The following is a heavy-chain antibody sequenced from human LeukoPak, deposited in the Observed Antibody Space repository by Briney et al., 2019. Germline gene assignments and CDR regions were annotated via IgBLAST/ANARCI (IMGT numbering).Heavy chain of an antibody. D-gene: IGHD4-23*01. CDR3: AKERWEQTRDDYFDC. CDR1: GFTFSNYA. CDR2: ISGSGVIT. Sequence: AGSLRLSCAASGFTFSNYAMSWVRQAPGKGLNWASAISGSGVITFYAESVKGRFTISRDNSRNTLYLQMNSLRAEDTAVYYCAKERWEQTRDDYFDCWGQGTLVTVSS. J-gene: IGHJ4*02. V-gene: IGHV3-23*01.